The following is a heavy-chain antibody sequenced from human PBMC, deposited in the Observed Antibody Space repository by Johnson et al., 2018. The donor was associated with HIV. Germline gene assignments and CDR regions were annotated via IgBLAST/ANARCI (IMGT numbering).Heavy chain of an antibody. CDR3: AKENVLFNAFDI. D-gene: IGHD2/OR15-2a*01. V-gene: IGHV3-15*01. Sequence: EVQLVESGGGLVKPGGSLRLSCTASGFTFINAWMSWVRQAPGKGLEWVGRIYSKTDGGTTDYAAPVKDRFTISRDDSKNTLYLQMNSLRAEDTAVYYCAKENVLFNAFDIWGQGTMVTVSS. CDR1: GFTFINAW. J-gene: IGHJ3*02. CDR2: IYSKTDGGTT.